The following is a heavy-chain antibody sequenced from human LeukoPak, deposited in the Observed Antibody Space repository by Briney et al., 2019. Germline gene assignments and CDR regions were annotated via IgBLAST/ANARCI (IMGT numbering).Heavy chain of an antibody. CDR3: ARGGSGYYPFDY. V-gene: IGHV4-59*01. J-gene: IGHJ4*02. CDR1: GGSISSYY. Sequence: SETLSLTCTVSGGSISSYYWSWIRQPPGKGLEWIGYIYYSGSTNYNPSLKSRVTISVDTSKNQFPLKLSSVTAADTAVYYCARGGSGYYPFDYWGQGTLVTVSS. CDR2: IYYSGST. D-gene: IGHD3-22*01.